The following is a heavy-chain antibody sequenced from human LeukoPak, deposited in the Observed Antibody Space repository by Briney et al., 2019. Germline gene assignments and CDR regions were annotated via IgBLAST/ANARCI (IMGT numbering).Heavy chain of an antibody. V-gene: IGHV3-48*03. CDR1: GFTFSNYE. Sequence: GGSLRLSCAASGFTFSNYEMNWVRQAPGKGLEWVSYISSSGSTIYYADSVKGRFTISRQNAKNSLFLQMNSLRAEDTAVYYCARVLRYCSGGNCYSGGLGYMDVWGKGTTVTISS. CDR2: ISSSGSTI. J-gene: IGHJ6*03. D-gene: IGHD2-15*01. CDR3: ARVLRYCSGGNCYSGGLGYMDV.